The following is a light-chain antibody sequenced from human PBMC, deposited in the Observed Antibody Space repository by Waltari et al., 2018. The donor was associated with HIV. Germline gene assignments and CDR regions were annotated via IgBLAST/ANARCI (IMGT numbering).Light chain of an antibody. CDR3: NSRDSSGNHWV. Sequence: SSELTPDPAVSVALGPTVRITCQGDSLRSYYASWDQQKPGQAPLLVIYGKNNRPSGIPDRFSGSSSGNTASLTITGAQAEDEADYYCNSRDSSGNHWVFGGGTKLTVL. V-gene: IGLV3-19*01. CDR2: GKN. J-gene: IGLJ3*02. CDR1: SLRSYY.